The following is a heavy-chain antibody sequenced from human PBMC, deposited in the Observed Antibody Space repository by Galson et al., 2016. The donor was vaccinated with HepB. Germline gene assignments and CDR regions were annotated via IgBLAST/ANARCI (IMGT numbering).Heavy chain of an antibody. D-gene: IGHD3-3*01. CDR1: GGSISSKNW. V-gene: IGHV4-4*02. CDR3: AGDVVRGHDFLGTRTEPDAFQI. Sequence: LSLTCAVSGGSISSKNWWSWVRQAPGKGLEWIGEIYHSGSTKYNPSLKNRVTILVDEANNQFSLKLTSVTAADTAVYYCAGDVVRGHDFLGTRTEPDAFQIWGQGTMVIVSS. J-gene: IGHJ3*02. CDR2: IYHSGST.